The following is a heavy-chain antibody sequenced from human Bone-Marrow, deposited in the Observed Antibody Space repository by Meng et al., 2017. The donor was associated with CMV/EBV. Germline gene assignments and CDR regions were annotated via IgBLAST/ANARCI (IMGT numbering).Heavy chain of an antibody. Sequence: GGSLRLSCAASGFTFSSYSMNWVRQAPGKGLEWVSGINWNGGSTGYADSVKGRFTISRDDSKSIAYLQMNSLKTEDTAVYYCASCRSDLSADYWGQGTLVTVSS. CDR1: GFTFSSYS. V-gene: IGHV3-20*04. CDR3: ASCRSDLSADY. CDR2: INWNGGST. D-gene: IGHD2-15*01. J-gene: IGHJ4*02.